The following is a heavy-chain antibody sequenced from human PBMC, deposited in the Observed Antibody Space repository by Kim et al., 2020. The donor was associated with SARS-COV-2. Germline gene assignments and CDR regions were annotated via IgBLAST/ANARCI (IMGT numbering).Heavy chain of an antibody. D-gene: IGHD3-10*01. CDR3: ARDPRRGYYYYGMDV. V-gene: IGHV4-30-2*05. Sequence: LRSRVTVSEDTSKNQFSLKLSSVTAADTAVYYCARDPRRGYYYYGMDVWGQGTTVTVSS. J-gene: IGHJ6*02.